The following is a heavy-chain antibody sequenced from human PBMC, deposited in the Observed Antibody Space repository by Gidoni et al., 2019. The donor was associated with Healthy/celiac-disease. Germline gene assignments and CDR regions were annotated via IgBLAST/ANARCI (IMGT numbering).Heavy chain of an antibody. Sequence: QVQLVESGGGVVQPGRSLRLSCAASGFTFSSYAMHWVRQAPGKGLEWVAVISYDGSNKYYADSVKGRFTISRDNSKNTLYLQMNSLRAEDTAVYYCARAGSGSYYLRGDYWGQGTLVTVSS. J-gene: IGHJ4*02. V-gene: IGHV3-30-3*01. CDR3: ARAGSGSYYLRGDY. D-gene: IGHD3-10*01. CDR2: ISYDGSNK. CDR1: GFTFSSYA.